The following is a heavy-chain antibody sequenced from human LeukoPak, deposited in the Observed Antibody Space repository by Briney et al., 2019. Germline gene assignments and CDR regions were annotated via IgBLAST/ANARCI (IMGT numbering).Heavy chain of an antibody. CDR3: ARVNRYDFWSGYYPWDYYYYMDV. J-gene: IGHJ6*03. V-gene: IGHV1-2*02. Sequence: ASVKVSCKASGYTFTGYYMHWVRQAPGQGLEWMGWINPNSGGTNYAQKFQGRVTMTRNTSISTAYMELSSLRSEDTAVYYCARVNRYDFWSGYYPWDYYYYMDVWGKGTTVTVSS. D-gene: IGHD3-3*01. CDR1: GYTFTGYY. CDR2: INPNSGGT.